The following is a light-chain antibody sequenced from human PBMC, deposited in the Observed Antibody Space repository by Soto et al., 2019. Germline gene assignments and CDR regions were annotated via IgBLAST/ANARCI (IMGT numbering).Light chain of an antibody. CDR1: SSDVGGYNY. CDR2: DVS. Sequence: QSALTQPASVSGSPGQSITISCTGTSSDVGGYNYVSWYQQHPGKAPKLMIYDVSNRPSGVSNRFSGSKSGNTAFLTISGLQAEDEADYYCRSYTSSSTLVFGTGTKVTVL. J-gene: IGLJ1*01. V-gene: IGLV2-14*01. CDR3: RSYTSSSTLV.